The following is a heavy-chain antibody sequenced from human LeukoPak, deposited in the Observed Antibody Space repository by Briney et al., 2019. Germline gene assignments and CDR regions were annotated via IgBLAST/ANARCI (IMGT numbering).Heavy chain of an antibody. V-gene: IGHV3-7*01. Sequence: GGSLRLSCAASGFTFSSYGMHWVRQAPGKGLEWVANIKQDGSEKYYVDSVKGRFTISRDNAKNSLYLQMNSLRAEDTAVYYCARSSGSRDYWGQGTLVTVSS. CDR2: IKQDGSEK. J-gene: IGHJ4*02. CDR3: ARSSGSRDY. D-gene: IGHD1-26*01. CDR1: GFTFSSYG.